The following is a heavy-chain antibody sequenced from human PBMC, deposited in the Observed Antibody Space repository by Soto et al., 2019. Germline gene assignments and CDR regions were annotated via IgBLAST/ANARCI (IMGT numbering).Heavy chain of an antibody. CDR2: ISAYNGNT. CDR1: GYTFTSYG. Sequence: ASVKVSCKDSGYTFTSYGISWVRQAPRQGLEWMGWISAYNGNTNYAQKLQGRVTMTTDTSTSTAYMELRSLRSDDTAVYYCARVAYSSGWYYKRYYYYYMDVWGKGTTVTVSS. J-gene: IGHJ6*03. V-gene: IGHV1-18*01. CDR3: ARVAYSSGWYYKRYYYYYMDV. D-gene: IGHD6-19*01.